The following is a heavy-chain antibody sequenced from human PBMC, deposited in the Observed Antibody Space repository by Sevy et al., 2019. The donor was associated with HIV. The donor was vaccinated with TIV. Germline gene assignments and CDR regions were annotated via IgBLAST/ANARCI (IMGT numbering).Heavy chain of an antibody. D-gene: IGHD1-20*01. V-gene: IGHV3-23*01. Sequence: GGSLRLSCVASGFTLNSYAMSWVRQAPGKGLEWISDISGTGGRTNYADSVVGRFTISRDNSKNTLYLQVNSLRAEDTAIYYCARDGYNWIPFDRWGQGTLVTVSS. CDR3: ARDGYNWIPFDR. CDR1: GFTLNSYA. J-gene: IGHJ5*02. CDR2: ISGTGGRT.